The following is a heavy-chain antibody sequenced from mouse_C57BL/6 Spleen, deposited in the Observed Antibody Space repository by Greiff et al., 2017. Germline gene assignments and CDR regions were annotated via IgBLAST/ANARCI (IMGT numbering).Heavy chain of an antibody. CDR1: GYTFTSYW. Sequence: VQLQQSGAELVKPGASVKLSCKASGYTFTSYWMHWVKQRPGQGLEWIGVIDPSDSYTNYNQKFKGKSTLTVDTSSSTAYMKLNSLTSEDSAVYYCAREGAISYGCSDWDYWGQGTTLTVSS. D-gene: IGHD1-1*01. J-gene: IGHJ2*01. V-gene: IGHV1-59*01. CDR2: IDPSDSYT. CDR3: AREGAISYGCSDWDY.